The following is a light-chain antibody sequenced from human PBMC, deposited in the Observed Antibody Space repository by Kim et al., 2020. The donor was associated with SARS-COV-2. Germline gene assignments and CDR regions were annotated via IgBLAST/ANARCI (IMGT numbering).Light chain of an antibody. CDR3: MQALQTWT. Sequence: PASISCSSSRILFHSNGYNYLDWYLQKPGQSPQLLIYLGSNRASGVPDRFSGSGSGTDFTLKISRVEAEDVGVYYCMQALQTWTFGQGTKVDIK. CDR1: RILFHSNGYNY. V-gene: IGKV2-28*01. J-gene: IGKJ1*01. CDR2: LGS.